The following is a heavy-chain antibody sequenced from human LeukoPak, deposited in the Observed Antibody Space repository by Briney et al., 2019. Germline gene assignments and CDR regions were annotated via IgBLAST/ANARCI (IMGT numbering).Heavy chain of an antibody. CDR1: GFTFSSYG. CDR3: ARDLMMAFDY. D-gene: IGHD5-24*01. Sequence: GGSLRLSCAASGFTFSSYGLHWVRQAPGKGLEWVAFIRDDGSNRYYADSVKGRFTISRDNSKNTLYLQMNSLRAEDTAVYYCARDLMMAFDYWGQGTLVTVSS. CDR2: IRDDGSNR. V-gene: IGHV3-30*02. J-gene: IGHJ4*02.